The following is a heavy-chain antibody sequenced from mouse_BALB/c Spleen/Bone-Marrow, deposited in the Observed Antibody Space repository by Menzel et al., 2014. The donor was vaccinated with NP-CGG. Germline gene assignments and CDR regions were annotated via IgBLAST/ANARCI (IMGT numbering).Heavy chain of an antibody. D-gene: IGHD4-1*01. CDR2: INPNTDYT. CDR3: ARKGLGLAMDY. Sequence: QVQLKQSGAELAKPGASVKMSCKASGYTFSSYWMHWVKQRPGQGLEWIGYINPNTDYTEYNQKFKDKATLTADKSSSTAYMQLNSLTSEDSAVYYCARKGLGLAMDYWGQGTSVTVSS. V-gene: IGHV1-7*01. J-gene: IGHJ4*01. CDR1: GYTFSSYW.